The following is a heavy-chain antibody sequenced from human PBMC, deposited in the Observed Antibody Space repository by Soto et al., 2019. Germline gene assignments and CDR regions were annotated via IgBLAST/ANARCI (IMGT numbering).Heavy chain of an antibody. CDR1: GFTFSSYC. J-gene: IGHJ3*02. CDR2: ISYDGSNK. V-gene: IGHV3-30*18. D-gene: IGHD3-9*01. Sequence: QVQLVESGGGVVQPGRSLRLSCAASGFTFSSYCMHWVRQAPGKGLEWVAVISYDGSNKYSADSVKGRFTISRDNSKNTLYLQKNSLRAEDTDVYYCAKPSDSLTGHDAFDIWGQGTMVTVSS. CDR3: AKPSDSLTGHDAFDI.